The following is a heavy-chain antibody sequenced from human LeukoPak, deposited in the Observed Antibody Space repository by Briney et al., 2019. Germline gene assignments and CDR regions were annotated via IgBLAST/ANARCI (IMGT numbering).Heavy chain of an antibody. Sequence: ASVKVSCKASGGTFSSYAISWVRQAPGQGREWMGGVIPIFGTANYAQKFQGRVTITADESTSTAYMELSSLRSEDTAVYYCASSVVPAAIPYYYYYMDVWGKGTTVTISS. CDR2: VIPIFGTA. D-gene: IGHD2-2*02. J-gene: IGHJ6*03. V-gene: IGHV1-69*13. CDR1: GGTFSSYA. CDR3: ASSVVPAAIPYYYYYMDV.